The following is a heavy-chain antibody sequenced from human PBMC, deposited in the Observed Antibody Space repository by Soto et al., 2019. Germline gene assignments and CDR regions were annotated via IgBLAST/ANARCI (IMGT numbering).Heavy chain of an antibody. CDR3: SRDSLSVTDAFDI. J-gene: IGHJ3*02. Sequence: QVQLVQSGAEVKKPGASVKVSCKASGYTFFNYGVTWVRQAPGQGLEWMGWISVYNGNTNYAQKLQGRVTLTTDISTSTAYMELRSLTSDETAVYYCSRDSLSVTDAFDIWGQGTMVTVSS. V-gene: IGHV1-18*01. D-gene: IGHD1-26*01. CDR1: GYTFFNYG. CDR2: ISVYNGNT.